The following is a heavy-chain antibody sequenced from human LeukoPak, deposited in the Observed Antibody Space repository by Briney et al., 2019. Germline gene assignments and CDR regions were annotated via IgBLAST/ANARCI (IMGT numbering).Heavy chain of an antibody. CDR3: AKGAYDYIEMGYIDY. CDR2: IIGSRGAT. J-gene: IGHJ4*02. Sequence: GGSLRLSCAASGFRFSNYAMNWVRQAPGKGLEWVSLIIGSRGATFYADSVKGRFTISRDNSKNTLFLQMNSLRAEDTALYYCAKGAYDYIEMGYIDYWGQGTLVTVSS. D-gene: IGHD5-12*01. V-gene: IGHV3-23*01. CDR1: GFRFSNYA.